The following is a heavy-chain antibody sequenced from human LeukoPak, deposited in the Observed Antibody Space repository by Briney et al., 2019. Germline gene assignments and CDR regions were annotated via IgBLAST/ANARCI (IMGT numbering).Heavy chain of an antibody. J-gene: IGHJ4*02. D-gene: IGHD2/OR15-2a*01. Sequence: GGSLRLSCAASGCTFSSYWMSWVRQAPGKGLEWVANIKHDGSDKYYVASVKGRFTISRDNAKNSLYLQMDSLRAEDTAVYYCARDSYYSSDYWGQGTLVTVSS. V-gene: IGHV3-7*05. CDR2: IKHDGSDK. CDR3: ARDSYYSSDY. CDR1: GCTFSSYW.